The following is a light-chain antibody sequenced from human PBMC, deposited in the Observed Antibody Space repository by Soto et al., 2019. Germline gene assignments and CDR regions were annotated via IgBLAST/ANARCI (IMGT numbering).Light chain of an antibody. J-gene: IGKJ1*01. CDR3: PQYGISKRT. CDR1: QSFSSNY. V-gene: IGKV3-20*01. CDR2: GAF. Sequence: DIVFPRTPGTLYLSTGESATFSCRASQSFSSNYLAWYQQKHGQATRLLIYGAFKRVTGIPDRFSGSGSGTDFPLTISRMETEDFPVYFCPQYGISKRTFGQRNKVDIK.